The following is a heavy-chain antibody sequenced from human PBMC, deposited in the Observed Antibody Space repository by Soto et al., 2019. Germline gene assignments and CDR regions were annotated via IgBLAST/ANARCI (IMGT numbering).Heavy chain of an antibody. V-gene: IGHV3-23*01. Sequence: PGGSLRLSCAASGFTFSSYAMTWVRQAPGKGLEWVSTIRGSVGTTYYADSVKGRFTISRDNSKNMLYLQINSLRAEDTAVYYCAKGGFTSPFDYWGQGALVTVSS. CDR2: IRGSVGTT. CDR1: GFTFSSYA. CDR3: AKGGFTSPFDY. D-gene: IGHD2-2*01. J-gene: IGHJ4*02.